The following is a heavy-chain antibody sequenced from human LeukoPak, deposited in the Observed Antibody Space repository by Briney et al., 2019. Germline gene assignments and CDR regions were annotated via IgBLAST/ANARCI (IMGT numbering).Heavy chain of an antibody. CDR3: ARDNGDYCSYYYMDV. CDR2: IYYSGST. V-gene: IGHV4-39*07. D-gene: IGHD4-17*01. Sequence: PSETLSLTCTVSGGSISSSSYYWGWIRQPPGKGLEWIGSIYYSGSTNYNPSLKSRVTISVDTSKNQFSLKLSSVTAADTAVYYCARDNGDYCSYYYMDVWGKGTTVTISS. J-gene: IGHJ6*03. CDR1: GGSISSSSYY.